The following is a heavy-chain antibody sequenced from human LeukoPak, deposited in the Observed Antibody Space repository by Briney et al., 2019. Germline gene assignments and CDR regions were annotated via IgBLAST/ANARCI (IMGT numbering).Heavy chain of an antibody. J-gene: IGHJ6*03. CDR3: ARDRRPRNIRNFYYSCVDV. Sequence: SETLSLTSTVAGGSINSYYCSCIRQPAGKGLEGIGRIYTSGTNYNPSLESRVTMSLDTSRNQFSLKLRSVTAADQGVYYCARDRRPRNIRNFYYSCVDVWGKGTTVTVP. CDR1: GGSINSYY. CDR2: IYTSGT. V-gene: IGHV4-4*07.